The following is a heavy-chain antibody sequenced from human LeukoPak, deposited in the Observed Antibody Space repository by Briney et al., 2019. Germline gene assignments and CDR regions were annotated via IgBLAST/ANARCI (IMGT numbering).Heavy chain of an antibody. D-gene: IGHD7-27*01. CDR3: AKVQLGIGVDY. CDR1: GFSFSSYA. V-gene: IGHV3-23*01. Sequence: GGSLRLSCAASGFSFSSYAVSWARQAQGRGLEWVSGISDGGSRTYYADSVKGRFTISRDDSKNTLYLQMNSLRAEDTAVYYCAKVQLGIGVDYWGQGTLVSVSS. J-gene: IGHJ4*01. CDR2: ISDGGSRT.